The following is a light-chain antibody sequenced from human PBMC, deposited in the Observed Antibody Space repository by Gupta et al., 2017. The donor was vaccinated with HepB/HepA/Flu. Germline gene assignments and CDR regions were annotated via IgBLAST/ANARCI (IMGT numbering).Light chain of an antibody. CDR1: SSDVGDSNY. Sequence: QSALTQPASVSGSPGQSITISCTGTSSDVGDSNYVSWYQQHPGKAPKLIIYGVNNRPSGVSDRFSGSKSGNTASLTISGLQAEDEADYYCSSYTSSSTLVFGGGTKLTVL. CDR3: SSYTSSSTLV. J-gene: IGLJ3*02. V-gene: IGLV2-14*01. CDR2: GVN.